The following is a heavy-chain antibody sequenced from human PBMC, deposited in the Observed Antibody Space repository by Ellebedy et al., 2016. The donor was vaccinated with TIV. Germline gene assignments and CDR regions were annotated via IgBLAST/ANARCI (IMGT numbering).Heavy chain of an antibody. Sequence: GGSLRLSCAASGFTFSSYWMSWVRQAPGKGLEWVANIKQDGSEKYYVDSVKGRFTISRDNAKNSLYLQMNSLRAEDTTVFYCARDGPPRLGGDYFDYWGQGTLVTVSS. CDR1: GFTFSSYW. V-gene: IGHV3-7*01. J-gene: IGHJ4*02. D-gene: IGHD3-16*01. CDR3: ARDGPPRLGGDYFDY. CDR2: IKQDGSEK.